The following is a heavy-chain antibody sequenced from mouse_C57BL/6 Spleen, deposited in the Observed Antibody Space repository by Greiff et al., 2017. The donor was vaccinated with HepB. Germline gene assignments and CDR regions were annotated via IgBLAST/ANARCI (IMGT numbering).Heavy chain of an antibody. D-gene: IGHD4-1*01. CDR3: ARADWDGLDY. Sequence: EVKLMESGPGLVKPSQSLSLTCSVTGYSITSGYYWNWIRQFPGNKLEWMGYISYDGSNNYNPSLKNRISITRDTSKNQFFLKLNSVTTEDTATYYCARADWDGLDYWGQGTTLTVSS. CDR1: GYSITSGYY. CDR2: ISYDGSN. J-gene: IGHJ2*01. V-gene: IGHV3-6*01.